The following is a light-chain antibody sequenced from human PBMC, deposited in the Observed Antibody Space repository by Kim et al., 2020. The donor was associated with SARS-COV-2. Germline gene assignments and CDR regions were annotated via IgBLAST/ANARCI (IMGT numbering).Light chain of an antibody. Sequence: LGQTVTITCRGDSLRGYYASWFRQKSGQAPILVIYGDKSRPAGIPDRFSGSGSGNTASLTITGAQAEDEADYYCNSRDSSGNHVLFGGGTQLTVL. CDR3: NSRDSSGNHVL. CDR1: SLRGYY. CDR2: GDK. V-gene: IGLV3-19*01. J-gene: IGLJ3*02.